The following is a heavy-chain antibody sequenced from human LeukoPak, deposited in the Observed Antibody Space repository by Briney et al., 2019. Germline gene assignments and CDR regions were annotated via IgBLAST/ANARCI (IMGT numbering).Heavy chain of an antibody. CDR1: GFTFSSYA. CDR3: ANWSPFDY. D-gene: IGHD2-8*02. V-gene: IGHV3-30*04. CDR2: ISYDGSNK. Sequence: GESLRLSCAASGFTFSSYAMHWVRQAPGKGLEWVAVISYDGSNKYYADSVKGRFTISRDNSKNTLYLQMYSLRPEDTAVYYCANWSPFDYWGQGTLVTVSS. J-gene: IGHJ4*02.